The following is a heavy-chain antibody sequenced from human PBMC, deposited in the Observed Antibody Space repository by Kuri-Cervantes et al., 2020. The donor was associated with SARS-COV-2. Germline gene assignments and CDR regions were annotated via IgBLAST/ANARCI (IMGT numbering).Heavy chain of an antibody. CDR2: FIPGSSYT. J-gene: IGHJ5*01. CDR3: AIQSSNWYNS. V-gene: IGHV1-46*01. Sequence: ASVKVSCKASGYTFTNYEINWVRQAPGQELEWVATFIPGSSYTHYAPRFQGRVTVTRDTSTGTVHMELSSLRSDDTAVYYCAIQSSNWYNSWGQGTLVTVSS. CDR1: GYTFTNYE. D-gene: IGHD6-13*01.